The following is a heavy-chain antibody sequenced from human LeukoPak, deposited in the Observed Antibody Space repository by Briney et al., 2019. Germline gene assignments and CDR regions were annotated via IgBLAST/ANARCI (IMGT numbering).Heavy chain of an antibody. Sequence: PGGSLRLSCAASGFTLSDYYMSWIRQAPGKGLEWVSYISSSGSTIYYADSVKGRFTISRDNAKNSLYLQMNSLRAEDTAVYYCATGRVVVGATGLYGMDVWGQGTTVTVSS. V-gene: IGHV3-11*01. D-gene: IGHD2-15*01. CDR2: ISSSGSTI. CDR1: GFTLSDYY. CDR3: ATGRVVVGATGLYGMDV. J-gene: IGHJ6*02.